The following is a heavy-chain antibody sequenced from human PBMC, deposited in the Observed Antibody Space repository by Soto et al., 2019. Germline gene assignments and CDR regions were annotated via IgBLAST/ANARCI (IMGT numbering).Heavy chain of an antibody. D-gene: IGHD3-3*01. CDR1: GFTFSSYS. Sequence: EVQLVESGGGLVQPGGSLRLSCAASGFTFSSYSMNWVRQAPGKGLEWVSYISSSSSTIYYADSVKGRFTISRDNAKNSLYLQMNSLRDEDTAVYYCARDLTYYDFWSGQPTLYYYYGMDVWGQGTTVTVSS. J-gene: IGHJ6*02. CDR2: ISSSSSTI. CDR3: ARDLTYYDFWSGQPTLYYYYGMDV. V-gene: IGHV3-48*02.